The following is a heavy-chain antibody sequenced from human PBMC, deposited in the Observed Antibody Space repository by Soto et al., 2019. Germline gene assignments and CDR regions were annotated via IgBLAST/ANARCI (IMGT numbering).Heavy chain of an antibody. Sequence: EVQLVESGGGLVQPGGSLRLSCTASGFTLTNYAMNWVRQAPGKGLEWVSYISSSSAAIFYADSVKGRFTISRDNAKNSLYLQMNSLRDENTAVYYCARDHSRGRVLFDYMDVWGRGTTVNVSS. CDR2: ISSSSAAI. V-gene: IGHV3-48*02. D-gene: IGHD2-21*01. CDR1: GFTLTNYA. CDR3: ARDHSRGRVLFDYMDV. J-gene: IGHJ6*03.